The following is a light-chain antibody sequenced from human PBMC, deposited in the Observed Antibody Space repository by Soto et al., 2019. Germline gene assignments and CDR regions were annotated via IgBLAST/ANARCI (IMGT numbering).Light chain of an antibody. Sequence: QSALTQPPSASGSPGQSVTISCTGTSXDVGGYIFVSWYQQHPGKAPKLMIYDVNKRPSGVPDRFSGSKSDNTASLTVSGLQAEDEADYYCVSYAGGTYVFGTGTKFTVL. CDR2: DVN. V-gene: IGLV2-8*01. CDR3: VSYAGGTYV. J-gene: IGLJ1*01. CDR1: SXDVGGYIF.